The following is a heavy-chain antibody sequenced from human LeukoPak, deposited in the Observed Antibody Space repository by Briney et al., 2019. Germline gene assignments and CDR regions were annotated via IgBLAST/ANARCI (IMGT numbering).Heavy chain of an antibody. Sequence: GGSLRLSCAASGFTFDDYGMSWVRQVPGKGLEWVSSINGNGGSTAYADSVKGRFTISIDNSKNTLYLQMNSLRAEDTAVYYCAKDSIGVWFGELLGVGYYYYYYMDVWGKGTTVTVSS. D-gene: IGHD3-10*01. CDR1: GFTFDDYG. CDR2: INGNGGST. V-gene: IGHV3-20*04. J-gene: IGHJ6*03. CDR3: AKDSIGVWFGELLGVGYYYYYYMDV.